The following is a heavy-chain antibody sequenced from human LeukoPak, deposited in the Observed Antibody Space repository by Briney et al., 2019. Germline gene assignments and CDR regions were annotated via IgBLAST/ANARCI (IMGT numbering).Heavy chain of an antibody. CDR1: GGSFSGYY. CDR3: ARLTRRGYDSHDSQDY. V-gene: IGHV4-34*01. Sequence: SETLSLTCAVYGGSFSGYYWSWIRQPPGKGLEWIGEINHSGSTNYNPSLKSRVTISVDTSKNQFSLKLSSVTAADTAVYYCARLTRRGYDSHDSQDYWGQGTLVTVSS. J-gene: IGHJ4*02. CDR2: INHSGST. D-gene: IGHD5-12*01.